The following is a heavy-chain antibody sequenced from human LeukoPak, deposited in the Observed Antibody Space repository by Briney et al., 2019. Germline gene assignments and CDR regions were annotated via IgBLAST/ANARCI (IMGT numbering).Heavy chain of an antibody. V-gene: IGHV4-59*01. J-gene: IGHJ3*02. CDR3: ARGTTYYDILTGYYVCAFDI. Sequence: SETLSLTCTVSGGSISSYYWSWIRQPPGKGLEWIGYIYYSGSTNYNPSLKSRVTISVDTSKNQFSLKLSSVTAADTAVYYCARGTTYYDILTGYYVCAFDIWGQGTMVTASS. CDR2: IYYSGST. CDR1: GGSISSYY. D-gene: IGHD3-9*01.